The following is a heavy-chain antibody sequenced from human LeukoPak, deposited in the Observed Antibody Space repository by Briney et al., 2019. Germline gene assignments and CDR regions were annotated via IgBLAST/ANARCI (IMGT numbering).Heavy chain of an antibody. CDR1: GGSISSYY. Sequence: SETLSLTCTVSGGSISSYYWSWIRQPAGKGLEWIGRIYTSGSTNYNPSLANRVTISADTSTNQFSLRLESVTAADTAVYYCARVRYDSSGYYCLDYWGQGTLVTVSS. D-gene: IGHD3-22*01. V-gene: IGHV4-4*07. CDR3: ARVRYDSSGYYCLDY. CDR2: IYTSGST. J-gene: IGHJ4*02.